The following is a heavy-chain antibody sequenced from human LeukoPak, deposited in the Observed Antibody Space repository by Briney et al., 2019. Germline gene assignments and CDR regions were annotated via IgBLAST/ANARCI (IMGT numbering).Heavy chain of an antibody. V-gene: IGHV3-23*01. D-gene: IGHD3-16*01. CDR1: GFTFSNYV. CDR2: IGGSGGDT. CDR3: ARWGQVFMFEDY. J-gene: IGHJ4*02. Sequence: PGGSLRLSCAASGFTFSNYVMTWLRQAPGKGLVWVSTIGGSGGDTYYRDSVKGRFTISRDNSKNTPYLQVNSLRAEDTAVYYCARWGQVFMFEDYWGQGTLVTVSS.